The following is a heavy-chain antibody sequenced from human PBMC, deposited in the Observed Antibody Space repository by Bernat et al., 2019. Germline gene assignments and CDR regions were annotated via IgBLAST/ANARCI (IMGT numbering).Heavy chain of an antibody. D-gene: IGHD6-19*01. Sequence: QVQLVESGGGVVQPGRSLRLSCAASGFSFSTYAMHWVRQAPGKGLEWVAVISYDGFNKYYADSVKGRFTISRDNSKNTLYLQVDSLRAEDTAMYYCARDLFTGGHSSGGFGYWGQGALVTVSS. J-gene: IGHJ4*02. CDR2: ISYDGFNK. V-gene: IGHV3-30*07. CDR3: ARDLFTGGHSSGGFGY. CDR1: GFSFSTYA.